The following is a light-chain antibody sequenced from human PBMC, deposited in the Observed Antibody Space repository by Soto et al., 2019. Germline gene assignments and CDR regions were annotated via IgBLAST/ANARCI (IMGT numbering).Light chain of an antibody. CDR3: QHYNSSSWT. CDR2: TAS. CDR1: QSISSC. V-gene: IGKV1-5*01. J-gene: IGKJ1*01. Sequence: DIQMTQCPSTMSGSIGDRVTITGLASQSISSCLSWYQQIPGKAPKLLIYTASTFQSGVPSRFSGSGSGTEFTLTIISLQPDDFATYYCQHYNSSSWTFGLGTKVDI.